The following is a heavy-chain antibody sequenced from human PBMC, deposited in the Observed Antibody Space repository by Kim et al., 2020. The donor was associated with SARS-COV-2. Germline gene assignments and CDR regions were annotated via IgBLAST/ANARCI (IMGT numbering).Heavy chain of an antibody. Sequence: GGSLRLSCAASGFTFSSYAMSWVRQTPGMGLEWVSGISGSGGSTYYADSVKGRFTISRDNSKNTLYLQMNSLRAEDTAVYYCARRRDCSSTSCYQDYWGQGTLVTVSS. CDR2: ISGSGGST. J-gene: IGHJ4*02. CDR3: ARRRDCSSTSCYQDY. V-gene: IGHV3-23*01. CDR1: GFTFSSYA. D-gene: IGHD2-2*01.